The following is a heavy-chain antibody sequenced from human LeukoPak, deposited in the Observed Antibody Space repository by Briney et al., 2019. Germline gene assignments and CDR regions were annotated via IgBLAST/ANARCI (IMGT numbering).Heavy chain of an antibody. V-gene: IGHV3-30*04. D-gene: IGHD3-16*02. CDR3: ARSYRYYYYMDV. CDR1: GSTFSSYA. J-gene: IGHJ6*03. CDR2: ISYDGSNK. Sequence: GGSLRLSCAASGSTFSSYAMHWVRQAPGKGLEWVAVISYDGSNKYYADSVKGRFTISRDNSKNTLYLQMNSLRAEDTAVYYCARSYRYYYYMDVWGKGTTVTVS.